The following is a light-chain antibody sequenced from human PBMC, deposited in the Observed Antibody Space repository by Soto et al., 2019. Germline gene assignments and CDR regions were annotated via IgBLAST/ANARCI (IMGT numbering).Light chain of an antibody. J-gene: IGKJ4*01. CDR3: QQYNIYPLT. CDR1: QSISQW. Sequence: DIHMTQSPSTLSASVGDRVTITCRASQSISQWLAWYQQRPGKAPKLLIYKASSLKSGVPSRFSGSGSGTEFTLTIISLQPDDFATYYCQQYNIYPLTFGGGTKVEIK. V-gene: IGKV1-5*03. CDR2: KAS.